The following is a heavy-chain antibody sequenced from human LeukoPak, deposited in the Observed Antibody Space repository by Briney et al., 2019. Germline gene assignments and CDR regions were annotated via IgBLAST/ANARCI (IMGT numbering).Heavy chain of an antibody. CDR1: GFTFSSYA. Sequence: GGSLRLSCAASGFTFSSYAMSWVRQAPGKGLEWVSAISGSGGSTNYADSVEGRFTISRDNAKNMLYLQMNSLRAEDTAEYYLAKEQRDWNYGVFDYWGQGTQVTVSS. D-gene: IGHD1-7*01. CDR2: ISGSGGST. CDR3: AKEQRDWNYGVFDY. V-gene: IGHV3-23*01. J-gene: IGHJ4*02.